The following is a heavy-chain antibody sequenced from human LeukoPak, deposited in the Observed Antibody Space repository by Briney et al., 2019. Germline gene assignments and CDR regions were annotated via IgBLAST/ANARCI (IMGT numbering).Heavy chain of an antibody. CDR1: GFTFRSYW. J-gene: IGHJ4*02. CDR2: IKQDGSEK. CDR3: AKDSMGSFDY. D-gene: IGHD2-2*01. Sequence: GGSLRLSCVASGFTFRSYWVSWVRQAPGKGLEWVANIKQDGSEKYYVDSVKGRFTISRDNAKNSLYLQMNSLRAEDTAVYYCAKDSMGSFDYWGQGTLVTVSS. V-gene: IGHV3-7*01.